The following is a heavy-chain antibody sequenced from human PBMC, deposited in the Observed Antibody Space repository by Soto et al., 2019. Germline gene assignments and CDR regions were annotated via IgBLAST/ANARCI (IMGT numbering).Heavy chain of an antibody. V-gene: IGHV3-30*03. CDR2: ISDDGVSK. D-gene: IGHD3-10*01. J-gene: IGHJ4*02. Sequence: QAPGKGLEWVAVISDDGVSKYYADSVQGRFTISRDNSESVVLLQMNSLRPDDTALYFCARAYYFGSGTSYTLYYWGQGTQVTVSS. CDR3: ARAYYFGSGTSYTLYY.